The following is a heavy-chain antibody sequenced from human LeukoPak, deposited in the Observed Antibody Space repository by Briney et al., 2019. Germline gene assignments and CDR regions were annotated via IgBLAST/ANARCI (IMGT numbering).Heavy chain of an antibody. V-gene: IGHV4-39*01. CDR3: ARHGNTVTDRSYYFDY. CDR2: IYYSGST. J-gene: IGHJ4*02. D-gene: IGHD1/OR15-1a*01. CDR1: GGSMSSGNYY. Sequence: PSETLSLTCTVSGGSMSSGNYYWGWIRQPPGKGLEWFASIYYSGSTYYNPSLKSRVTISVGTSKKQFSLNLSSVTAADTAVYYCARHGNTVTDRSYYFDYWGQGTLVTVSS.